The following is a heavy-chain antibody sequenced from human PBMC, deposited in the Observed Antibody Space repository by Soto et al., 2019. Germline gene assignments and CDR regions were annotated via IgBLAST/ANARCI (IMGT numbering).Heavy chain of an antibody. CDR2: IYYSGST. D-gene: IGHD3-22*01. CDR3: AREMYYYDSSGYYSLRGSNYYYYGMDV. J-gene: IGHJ6*02. Sequence: SETLSLTCTVSGGSISSGGYYWSWIRQHPGKGLEWIGYIYYSGSTYYNPSLKSRVTISVDTSKNQFSLKLSSVTAADTAVYYCAREMYYYDSSGYYSLRGSNYYYYGMDVWGQGTTVTVSS. V-gene: IGHV4-31*02. CDR1: GGSISSGGYY.